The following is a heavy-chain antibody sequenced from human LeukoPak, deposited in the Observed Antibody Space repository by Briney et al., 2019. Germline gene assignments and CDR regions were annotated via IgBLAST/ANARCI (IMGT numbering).Heavy chain of an antibody. D-gene: IGHD3-16*01. V-gene: IGHV3-30-3*01. Sequence: GGSLRLSCAASGFTFSSYAMHWVRQAPGKGLEWVAVISYDGSNKYYADSVKGRFTISRDNSKNTLYLQMNSLRAEDTAVYYCAREGGLQRYYGMDVWGQGTTVTVSS. J-gene: IGHJ6*02. CDR2: ISYDGSNK. CDR3: AREGGLQRYYGMDV. CDR1: GFTFSSYA.